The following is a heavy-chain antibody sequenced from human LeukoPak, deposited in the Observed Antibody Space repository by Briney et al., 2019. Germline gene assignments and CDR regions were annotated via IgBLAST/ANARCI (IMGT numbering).Heavy chain of an antibody. Sequence: PAETLSLTCTVSGGSISSSSHYWGWIRQPPGKGLEWIGSIHYSGSTYYNPSLKSRVTVSVDTSNSQFSLKLTSLTAADTAVYHCARRLSTYYFDHWGQGTLVTVSS. CDR3: ARRLSTYYFDH. CDR1: GGSISSSSHY. CDR2: IHYSGST. J-gene: IGHJ4*02. D-gene: IGHD3-3*02. V-gene: IGHV4-39*01.